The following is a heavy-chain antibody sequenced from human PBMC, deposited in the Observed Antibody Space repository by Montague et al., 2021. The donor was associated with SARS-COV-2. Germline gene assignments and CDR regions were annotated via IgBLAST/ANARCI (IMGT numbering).Heavy chain of an antibody. Sequence: SLRLSCVASGFIFSSYEMKWVRQAPGKGLEWISYISSSGGGSTKXYTXSVKGRFTISRDNAKNSLYLQMNSLRVGDTAIYYCARDRDWDDWCGMDVWGQGTTVTVSS. CDR1: GFIFSSYE. CDR3: ARDRDWDDWCGMDV. J-gene: IGHJ6*02. D-gene: IGHD2-21*01. CDR2: ISSSGGGSTK. V-gene: IGHV3-48*03.